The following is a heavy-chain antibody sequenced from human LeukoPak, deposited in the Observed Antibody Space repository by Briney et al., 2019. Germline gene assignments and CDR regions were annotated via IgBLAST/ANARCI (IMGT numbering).Heavy chain of an antibody. CDR3: ARDQIYDSSGYYYF. Sequence: GASVKVSCKACGYSFTGYYMHWVRQAPGQGLEWMGWINPNSGGTNYAQKFQGRVTMTRDTSISTAYMELSRLRSDDTAVYYCARDQIYDSSGYYYFWGQGTLVTVSS. CDR1: GYSFTGYY. J-gene: IGHJ4*02. V-gene: IGHV1-2*02. D-gene: IGHD3-22*01. CDR2: INPNSGGT.